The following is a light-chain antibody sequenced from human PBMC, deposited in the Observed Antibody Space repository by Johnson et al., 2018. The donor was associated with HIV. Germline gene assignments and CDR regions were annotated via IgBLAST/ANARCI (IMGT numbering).Light chain of an antibody. CDR3: GAWDSSLSGFV. CDR2: ENN. Sequence: QSFLTQSPSVSAAPGQRVTISCSGSSSNIGKNYVSWYQQLPGTAPKLLIYENNKRPSGIPDRFSGSKSGTSATLAITGLPTENEADYYCGAWDSSLSGFVFGTGTKVTVL. V-gene: IGLV1-51*02. CDR1: SSNIGKNY. J-gene: IGLJ1*01.